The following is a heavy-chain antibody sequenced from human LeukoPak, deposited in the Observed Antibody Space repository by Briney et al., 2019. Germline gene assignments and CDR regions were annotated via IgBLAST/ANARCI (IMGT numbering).Heavy chain of an antibody. J-gene: IGHJ6*04. Sequence: GGSLRLSCAASGFTFSSYWMSCVRQAPGKGLEGVANIKQDGSEQYYVDSVKGRFTISRDNAKNSLYLQMNSLRAEDTAVYYCARDSAARFSLDVWGKGTTVTVSS. V-gene: IGHV3-7*01. D-gene: IGHD6-6*01. CDR2: IKQDGSEQ. CDR1: GFTFSSYW. CDR3: ARDSAARFSLDV.